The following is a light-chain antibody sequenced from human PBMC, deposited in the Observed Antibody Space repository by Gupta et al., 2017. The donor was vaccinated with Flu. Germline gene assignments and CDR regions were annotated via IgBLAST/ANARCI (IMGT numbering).Light chain of an antibody. CDR1: QSVSSY. V-gene: IGKV3-11*01. Sequence: EIVLTQSPATLSLSPGERATLSCRASQSVSSYLAWYQQKPGQAPRLIIYDASNRATGIPARFSGSGYGTDFTLTISRREPEDFAVYYLQQRSNWRIFGGGTKVEIK. CDR3: QQRSNWRI. CDR2: DAS. J-gene: IGKJ4*01.